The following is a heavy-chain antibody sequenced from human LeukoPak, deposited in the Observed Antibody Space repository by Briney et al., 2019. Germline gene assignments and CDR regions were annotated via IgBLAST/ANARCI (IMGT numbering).Heavy chain of an antibody. Sequence: GESLKISCKGPGYRFTIYWIGWVRQMPGRGLEWIGIIYPGDSDIRYSPSFQGQVNISADKSISTAYLQWSSLKASDTAMYYCVRRTTGEYYFDYWGQGTLVTVSS. J-gene: IGHJ4*02. CDR1: GYRFTIYW. CDR3: VRRTTGEYYFDY. D-gene: IGHD7-27*01. CDR2: IYPGDSDI. V-gene: IGHV5-51*01.